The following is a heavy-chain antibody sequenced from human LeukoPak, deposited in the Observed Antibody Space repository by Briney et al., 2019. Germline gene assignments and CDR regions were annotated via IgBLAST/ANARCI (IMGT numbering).Heavy chain of an antibody. CDR1: GGSISTSSYY. J-gene: IGHJ6*04. CDR2: SNTNGST. CDR3: ARRYHGSGIPDV. V-gene: IGHV4-39*01. D-gene: IGHD3-10*01. Sequence: SETLSLTCTVSGGSISTSSYYWGWLRQPPGKGLEWIGSSNTNGSTYYNPSLKSRVTISVDTSKIQFSLNLSSVTAADTAVYYCARRYHGSGIPDVWGKGTPVTVSS.